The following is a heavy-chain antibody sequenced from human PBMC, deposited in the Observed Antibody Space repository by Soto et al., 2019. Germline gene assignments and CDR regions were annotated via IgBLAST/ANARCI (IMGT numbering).Heavy chain of an antibody. CDR2: IIPIFGTA. CDR3: ARGTDCSSTSCSTPYYYYYYGMDV. J-gene: IGHJ6*02. D-gene: IGHD2-2*01. V-gene: IGHV1-69*13. Sequence: ASVKVSCKASGGTFSSYAISWVRQAPGQGLEWMGGIIPIFGTANYAQKFQGRVTITADESTSTAYMELSSLRSEDTAVYYCARGTDCSSTSCSTPYYYYYYGMDVWGQGTTVTVSS. CDR1: GGTFSSYA.